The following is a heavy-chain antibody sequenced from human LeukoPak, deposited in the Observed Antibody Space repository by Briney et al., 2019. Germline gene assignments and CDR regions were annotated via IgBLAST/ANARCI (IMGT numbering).Heavy chain of an antibody. V-gene: IGHV3-21*01. J-gene: IGHJ4*02. D-gene: IGHD1-7*01. CDR3: ARGNWNYMAGLDY. CDR2: ISSSSSYI. CDR1: GFTFSSYS. Sequence: GGSLRLSCAASGFTFSSYSMNWVRQAPGKELEWVSSISSSSSYIYYADSVKGRFTISRDNAKNSLYLQMNSLRAEDTAVYYCARGNWNYMAGLDYWGQGTLVTVSS.